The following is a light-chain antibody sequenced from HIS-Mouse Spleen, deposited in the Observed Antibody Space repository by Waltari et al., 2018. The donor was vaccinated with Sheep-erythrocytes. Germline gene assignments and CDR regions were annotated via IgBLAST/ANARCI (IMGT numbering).Light chain of an antibody. V-gene: IGKV1-27*01. Sequence: DIQMTQSPSSLSASVGDRVTITCRASQGISNYLAWYQQKPGKVPKLLIYAASTLQSWVPSRFSGGGSGTDFTLTISSLQPEDVATYYCQKYNSALTWTFGQGTKVEIK. CDR2: AAS. CDR3: QKYNSALTWT. CDR1: QGISNY. J-gene: IGKJ1*01.